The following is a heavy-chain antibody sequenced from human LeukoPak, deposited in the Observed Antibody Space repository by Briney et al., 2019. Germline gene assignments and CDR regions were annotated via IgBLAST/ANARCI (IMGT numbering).Heavy chain of an antibody. CDR2: IYHSGST. J-gene: IGHJ5*02. CDR3: ARDQSKDILWFGEFSP. D-gene: IGHD3-10*01. Sequence: SETLSLTCSVSGYSISSGYYWGWIRQPPGKGLEWIGSIYHSGSTHYNPSLQSRVSISVDTAKNQFSLKLRSVTAADTAVYYCARDQSKDILWFGEFSPWGQGILVSVSS. CDR1: GYSISSGYY. V-gene: IGHV4-38-2*02.